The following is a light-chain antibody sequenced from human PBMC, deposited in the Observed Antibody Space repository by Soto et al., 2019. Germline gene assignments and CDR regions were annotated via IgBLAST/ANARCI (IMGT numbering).Light chain of an antibody. CDR3: QQYMNWPPLT. CDR1: ESISRN. CDR2: GAS. V-gene: IGKV3-15*01. J-gene: IGKJ3*01. Sequence: EIAMTQSPATLSVSPGERVTLSCRASESISRNLAWYQQKPGQAPRLLIYGASSRDTGVPARFSGGGSGTEFTLPISSLQSEDSAVYFCQQYMNWPPLTFGPGTKVDV.